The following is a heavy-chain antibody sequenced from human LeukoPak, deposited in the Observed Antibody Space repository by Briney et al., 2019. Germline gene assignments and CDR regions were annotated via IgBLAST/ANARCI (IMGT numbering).Heavy chain of an antibody. CDR3: ARGPKIFGVVIIVGDWFDP. D-gene: IGHD3-3*01. CDR1: GFTFSSYA. J-gene: IGHJ5*02. CDR2: ISGSGGST. Sequence: GGSLRLSCAASGFTFSSYAMSWVRQAPGKGLEWVSAISGSGGSTYYADSVKGRFTISRDNAKNSLYLQMNSLRAEDTAVYYCARGPKIFGVVIIVGDWFDPWGQGTLVTVSS. V-gene: IGHV3-23*01.